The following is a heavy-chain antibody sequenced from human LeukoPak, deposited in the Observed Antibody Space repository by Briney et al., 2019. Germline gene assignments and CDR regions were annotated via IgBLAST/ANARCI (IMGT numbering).Heavy chain of an antibody. CDR2: IDPNSGGT. V-gene: IGHV1-2*02. Sequence: ASMKVSCKASGCTFTVFYMHWVRQAPGQGLEWMGWIDPNSGGTNYAQKFQGRATMTRDTSISTAYMDLSRLRSDDTAVYYCARGSIVGATFDYFDYWGQGSLVTVSS. CDR3: ARGSIVGATFDYFDY. D-gene: IGHD1-26*01. J-gene: IGHJ4*02. CDR1: GCTFTVFY.